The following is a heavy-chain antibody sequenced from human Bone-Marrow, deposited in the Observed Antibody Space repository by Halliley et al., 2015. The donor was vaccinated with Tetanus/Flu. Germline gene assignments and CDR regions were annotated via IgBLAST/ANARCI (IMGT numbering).Heavy chain of an antibody. Sequence: TLSLTCAVSGYSISSGYYWGWVRQPPGKGLEWIGIIYHSGSTYYNPSLNSRVTISVDTSKNQFSLKLNSVTAADTAVYYCARVAAYWGQGIPVTVSS. D-gene: IGHD5-12*01. V-gene: IGHV4-38-2*01. CDR1: GYSISSGYY. CDR2: IYHSGST. CDR3: ARVAAY. J-gene: IGHJ4*02.